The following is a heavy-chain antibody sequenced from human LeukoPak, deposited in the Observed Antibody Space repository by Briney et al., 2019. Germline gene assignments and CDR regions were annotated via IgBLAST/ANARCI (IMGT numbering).Heavy chain of an antibody. D-gene: IGHD2-21*02. J-gene: IGHJ4*02. CDR2: VSHDGSNK. V-gene: IGHV3-30*18. CDR1: GFTFSSYG. CDR3: AKDRPKYCGGDRSILYS. Sequence: GGSLRLSCAASGFTFSSYGMHWFRQAPGKGLEWVAVVSHDGSNKYYADSVKGRFSISRDNSKNTLYLQMNSLSAGDTAIYYCAKDRPKYCGGDRSILYSWGQGTLVTVSS.